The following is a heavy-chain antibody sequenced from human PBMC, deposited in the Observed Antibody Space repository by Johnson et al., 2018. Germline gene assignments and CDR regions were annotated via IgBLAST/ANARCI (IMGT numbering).Heavy chain of an antibody. D-gene: IGHD1-26*01. V-gene: IGHV3-33*01. CDR3: ARDGTGGSSPGAFDI. CDR2: IWYDGSNK. CDR1: GFTFSSYG. J-gene: IGHJ3*02. Sequence: QVQLVQSGGGVVQPGRSLRLSCAASGFTFSSYGMHWVRQAPGKGLEWVAVIWYDGSNKYYADSVKGRFTISRDNSKNTLYLQMNSLRAEDPAVYYWARDGTGGSSPGAFDIWGQGTMVTVSS.